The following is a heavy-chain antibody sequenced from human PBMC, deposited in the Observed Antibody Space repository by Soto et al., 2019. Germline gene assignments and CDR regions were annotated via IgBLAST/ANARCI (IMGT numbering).Heavy chain of an antibody. D-gene: IGHD3-16*01. CDR3: AKASLGHYYYGMDV. CDR2: ISWNSGSI. Sequence: GWSLRLSCSASGFTFDDYVMHWVRQAPGKGLEWVSGISWNSGSIGYADSVKGRFTISRDNAKNSLYLQMNSLRAEDTALYYCAKASLGHYYYGMDVWGQGTTVTVSS. J-gene: IGHJ6*02. V-gene: IGHV3-9*01. CDR1: GFTFDDYV.